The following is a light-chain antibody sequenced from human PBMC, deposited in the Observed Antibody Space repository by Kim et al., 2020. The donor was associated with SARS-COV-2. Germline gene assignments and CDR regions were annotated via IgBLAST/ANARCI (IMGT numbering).Light chain of an antibody. CDR3: QVWDSSSYHRV. V-gene: IGLV3-21*04. Sequence: SSELTQPPSVSVAPGKTARITCGGNNIGSKSVHWYQQKPGQAPVLVIYYDSDRPSGIPERFSGSNSGNTATLTISRVEAGDEADYYCQVWDSSSYHRVFG. CDR1: NIGSKS. CDR2: YDS. J-gene: IGLJ3*02.